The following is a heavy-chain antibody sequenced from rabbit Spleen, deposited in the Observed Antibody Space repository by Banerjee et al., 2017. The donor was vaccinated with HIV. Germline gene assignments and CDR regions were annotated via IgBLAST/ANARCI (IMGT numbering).Heavy chain of an antibody. CDR2: INTATGKD. J-gene: IGHJ4*01. CDR1: GFSFSDRDV. CDR3: ARDSVGVIGWNFNL. D-gene: IGHD1-1*01. V-gene: IGHV1S45*01. Sequence: QEQLEESGRGLVKPEGSLTLTCKASGFSFSDRDVMCWVRQAPGKGLEWIACINTATGKDVYASWAKGRFTISKTSSTTVTLQMTSLTAADTATYFCARDSVGVIGWNFNLWGPGTLVTVS.